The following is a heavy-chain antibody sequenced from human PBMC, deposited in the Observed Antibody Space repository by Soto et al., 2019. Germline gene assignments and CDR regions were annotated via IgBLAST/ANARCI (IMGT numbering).Heavy chain of an antibody. Sequence: PSETLSLTCSVSGFAISRGYYWSWVRQPPGKGQEWIGSIYPSVSSYHNPSLATRLRLSIDTSKNQFTLNLTSVTAADTALYFCAREKVGTTFFDNWGQGIQVTVSS. CDR2: IYPSVSS. CDR3: AREKVGTTFFDN. J-gene: IGHJ4*02. D-gene: IGHD1-1*01. V-gene: IGHV4-38-2*02. CDR1: GFAISRGYY.